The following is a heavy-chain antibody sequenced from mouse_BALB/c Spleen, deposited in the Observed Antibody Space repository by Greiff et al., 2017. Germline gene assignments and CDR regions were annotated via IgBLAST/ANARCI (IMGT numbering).Heavy chain of an antibody. CDR1: GYTFTSYW. D-gene: IGHD1-2*01. V-gene: IGHV1-5*01. CDR2: IYPGNSDT. J-gene: IGHJ4*01. Sequence: VQLQQSGTVLARPGASVKMSCKASGYTFTSYWMHWVKQRPGQGLEWIGAIYPGNSDTSYNQKFKGKAKLTAVTSTSTAYMELSSLTNEDSAVYYCIVHYYGYGAMDYWGQGTSVTVSS. CDR3: IVHYYGYGAMDY.